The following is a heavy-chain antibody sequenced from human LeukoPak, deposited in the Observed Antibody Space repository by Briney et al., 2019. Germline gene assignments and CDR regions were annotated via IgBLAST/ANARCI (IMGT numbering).Heavy chain of an antibody. Sequence: GGSLRLSCAASGFTFSDYYMSWIRQAPGKGLEWVSYISSSGSTIYYADSVKGRFTISRDNAKNSLYLQMNSLRAEDTAVYYCARVEQQLVVGNAFDIWGQGTMVTVSS. D-gene: IGHD6-13*01. J-gene: IGHJ3*02. CDR1: GFTFSDYY. V-gene: IGHV3-11*01. CDR2: ISSSGSTI. CDR3: ARVEQQLVVGNAFDI.